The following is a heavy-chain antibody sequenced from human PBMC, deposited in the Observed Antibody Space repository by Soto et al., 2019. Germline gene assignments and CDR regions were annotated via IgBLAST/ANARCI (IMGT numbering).Heavy chain of an antibody. D-gene: IGHD4-17*01. CDR3: AKDRWVTTRSFDF. CDR2: ISTVSDIT. J-gene: IGHJ4*02. V-gene: IGHV3-48*02. CDR1: GLKFSDYS. Sequence: EVQLVESGGGFTQAGGSLRLSCAASGLKFSDYSFNWVRRGPGRGLEWIAFISTVSDITYYADSVKGRFAISRDNAENSVFMQMNSLRDEDTAVYYCAKDRWVTTRSFDFWGQGTLVAVS.